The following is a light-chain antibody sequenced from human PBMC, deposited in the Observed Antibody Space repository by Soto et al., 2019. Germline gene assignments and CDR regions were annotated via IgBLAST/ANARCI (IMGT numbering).Light chain of an antibody. CDR2: GAS. J-gene: IGKJ1*01. CDR1: QSVSSSY. Sequence: EIVLTQSPGTLSLSPGERATLSCRASQSVSSSYLAWYQQKPRQAPRLLIYGASSRATGIPDRFSGSGSGTDFTLTISRLEPEDFAVYYCQQYGSSGTFGQGTKVDI. V-gene: IGKV3-20*01. CDR3: QQYGSSGT.